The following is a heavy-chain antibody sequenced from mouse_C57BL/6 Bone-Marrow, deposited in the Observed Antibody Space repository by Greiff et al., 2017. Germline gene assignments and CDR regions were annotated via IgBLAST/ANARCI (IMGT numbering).Heavy chain of an antibody. Sequence: EVKLVESGGGLVKPGGSLKLSCAASGFTFSSYAMSWVRQTPEKRLEWVATISDGGSNTYYPANVKGRFTISRDNTQNNQYLQMSHLKSEDTAVYYYGMKWAFGYWGQGTSVTVSS. CDR2: ISDGGSNT. CDR3: GMKWAFGY. CDR1: GFTFSSYA. J-gene: IGHJ4*01. V-gene: IGHV5-4*03.